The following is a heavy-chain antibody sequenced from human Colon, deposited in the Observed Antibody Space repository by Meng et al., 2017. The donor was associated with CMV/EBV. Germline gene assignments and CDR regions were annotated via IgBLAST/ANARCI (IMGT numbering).Heavy chain of an antibody. D-gene: IGHD3-10*01. J-gene: IGHJ4*02. V-gene: IGHV3-23*01. Sequence: VSGLSCSAYPISWVRQTPEKRLQWVASINDGGGTTHAAAVEGRFTISRDNSQNTLYLQMNNLNAGDTALYFCTQPSTTSGAFLPFDHWGQGTLVTVSS. CDR3: TQPSTTSGAFLPFDH. CDR2: INDGGGT. CDR1: GLSCSAYP.